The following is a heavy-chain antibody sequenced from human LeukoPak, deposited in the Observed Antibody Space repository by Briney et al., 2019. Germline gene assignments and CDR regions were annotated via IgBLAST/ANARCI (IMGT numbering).Heavy chain of an antibody. V-gene: IGHV4-34*01. CDR3: ATADYYDSSGY. Sequence: SETLSLTCAVYGGSFSGYYWSWIRQPPGKGLEWIGEINHSGSTNYNPSLKSRVTISVDTSKNQFSLKLGSVTAADTAVYYCATADYYDSSGYWGQGTLVTVSS. D-gene: IGHD3-22*01. CDR2: INHSGST. J-gene: IGHJ4*02. CDR1: GGSFSGYY.